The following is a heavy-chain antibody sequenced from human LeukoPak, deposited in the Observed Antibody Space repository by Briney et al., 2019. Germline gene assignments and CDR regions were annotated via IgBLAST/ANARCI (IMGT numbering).Heavy chain of an antibody. D-gene: IGHD6-19*01. CDR3: ARDCSASGWYVCLGY. J-gene: IGHJ4*02. V-gene: IGHV3-30*04. CDR1: GFTFSSYA. CDR2: ISYDGSNK. Sequence: PGGSLRLSCAASGFTFSSYAMHWVRQAPGKGLEWVAVISYDGSNKYYADSVKGRFTISRDNSKNTLYLQMNSLRAEDTAVYYCARDCSASGWYVCLGYWGQGTLVTVSS.